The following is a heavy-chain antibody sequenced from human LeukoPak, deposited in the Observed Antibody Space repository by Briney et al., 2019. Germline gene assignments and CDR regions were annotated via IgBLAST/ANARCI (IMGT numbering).Heavy chain of an antibody. V-gene: IGHV4-39*01. J-gene: IGHJ4*02. CDR2: IYYSGST. Sequence: SETLSLTCTVSGGSISSSSYNWGWIRQPPGKGLEWIGSIYYSGSTYYNPSLKSRVTISVDTSKNQFSLKLSSVTAADTAVYYCARLFLDYYDSSGYGESIDYWGQGTLVTVSS. CDR1: GGSISSSSYN. CDR3: ARLFLDYYDSSGYGESIDY. D-gene: IGHD3-22*01.